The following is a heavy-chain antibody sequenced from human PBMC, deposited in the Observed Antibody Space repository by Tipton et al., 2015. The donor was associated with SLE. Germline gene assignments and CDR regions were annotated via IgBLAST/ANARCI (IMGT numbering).Heavy chain of an antibody. D-gene: IGHD1-26*01. J-gene: IGHJ4*02. CDR2: VNPNTGGT. V-gene: IGHV1-2*02. CDR1: GYTFTDYY. Sequence: QVQLVQSGAEVKKPGASVKVSCKASGYTFTDYYMHWVRQAPGQGLEWMGWVNPNTGGTNYAQKFQGRVTMTRDTSISTAYMELSRLTSDDTAVYYCAREVYSGSHLLDYWGQGTLVTVSS. CDR3: AREVYSGSHLLDY.